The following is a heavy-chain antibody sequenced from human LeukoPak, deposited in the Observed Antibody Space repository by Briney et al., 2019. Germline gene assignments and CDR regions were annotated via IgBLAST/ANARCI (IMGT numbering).Heavy chain of an antibody. CDR3: ARDRQQLVEGWFDP. D-gene: IGHD6-13*01. V-gene: IGHV4-59*01. CDR2: IYYSGST. CDR1: GGSISSYY. J-gene: IGHJ5*02. Sequence: SETLSLTCTVSGGSISSYYWSWIRQPPGKGLEWIGYIYYSGSTNYNPSLKSRVTISVDTSKNQFSLKLSSVTAADTAVYYCARDRQQLVEGWFDPWGQGTLVTVSS.